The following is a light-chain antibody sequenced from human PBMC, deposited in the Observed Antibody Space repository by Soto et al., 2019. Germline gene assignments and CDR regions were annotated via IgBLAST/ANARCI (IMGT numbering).Light chain of an antibody. CDR3: QQRNSWPPTFT. CDR2: DTS. J-gene: IGKJ5*01. Sequence: ENVMTQSPGTLSLSPGERATLSCRASQSVSTNYVAWYQQKPGQAPRLLIYDTSIRATGIPARFSGSGSGTDFTLTISSLEPEDFAVYYCQQRNSWPPTFTFGQGTRLEI. V-gene: IGKV3D-20*02. CDR1: QSVSTN.